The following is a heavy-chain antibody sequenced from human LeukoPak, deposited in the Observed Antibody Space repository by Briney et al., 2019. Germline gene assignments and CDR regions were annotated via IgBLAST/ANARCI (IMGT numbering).Heavy chain of an antibody. Sequence: SETLSLTCAVYGGSFSGYYWSWIRQPPGMGLEWIGEINHSGSTNYNPSLKSRVTISVDTSKNQFSLKLSSVTAADTAVYYCARGPSGGHLRYLDWLDAFDIWGQGTMVTVSS. V-gene: IGHV4-34*01. J-gene: IGHJ3*02. D-gene: IGHD3-9*01. CDR3: ARGPSGGHLRYLDWLDAFDI. CDR2: INHSGST. CDR1: GGSFSGYY.